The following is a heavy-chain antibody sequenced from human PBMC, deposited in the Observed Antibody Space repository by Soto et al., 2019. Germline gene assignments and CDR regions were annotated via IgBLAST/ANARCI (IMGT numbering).Heavy chain of an antibody. Sequence: ASVKVSCTASGYTFNSYNMQWVRQAPGQGLEWMGVINPSSGSTNYAQKFQGRVIMTRDTSTNTVYMELSTLRSDDTAVYYCARIYSGSRLDYWGQGTLVTVSS. CDR1: GYTFNSYN. V-gene: IGHV1-46*02. CDR3: ARIYSGSRLDY. D-gene: IGHD1-26*01. J-gene: IGHJ4*02. CDR2: INPSSGST.